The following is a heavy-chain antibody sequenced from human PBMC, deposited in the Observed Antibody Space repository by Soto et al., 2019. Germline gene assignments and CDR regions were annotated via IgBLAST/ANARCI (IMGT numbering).Heavy chain of an antibody. V-gene: IGHV4-34*01. Sequence: SETLSLTCAVYGGSFSGYYWSWIRQPPGKGLEWIGEINHSGSTNYNPSLKSRVTISVDTSKNQFSLKLSSVTAADTAVHYCARGGVRGVIITGNYYGMDVWGQGTTVTVS. D-gene: IGHD3-10*01. CDR2: INHSGST. J-gene: IGHJ6*02. CDR3: ARGGVRGVIITGNYYGMDV. CDR1: GGSFSGYY.